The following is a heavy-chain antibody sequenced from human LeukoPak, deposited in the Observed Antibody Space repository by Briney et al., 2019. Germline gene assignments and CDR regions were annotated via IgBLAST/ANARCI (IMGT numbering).Heavy chain of an antibody. D-gene: IGHD6-19*01. CDR3: AKWGVYSSGWYRFDY. CDR2: IIPILGIA. Sequence: SVKVSCKASGGTFSSYAISWVRQAPGQGLEWMGRIIPILGIANYAQKFQGRVTITADESTSTAYMELSSLRSEDTAVYYCAKWGVYSSGWYRFDYWGQGTLVTVSS. J-gene: IGHJ4*02. CDR1: GGTFSSYA. V-gene: IGHV1-69*04.